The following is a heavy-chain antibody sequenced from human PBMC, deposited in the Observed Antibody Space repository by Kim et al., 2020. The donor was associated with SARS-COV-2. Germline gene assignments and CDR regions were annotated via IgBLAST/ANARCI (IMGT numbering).Heavy chain of an antibody. D-gene: IGHD2-15*01. CDR3: AKVWYCSGGSCYFPLDFDY. CDR2: ISYDGSNK. CDR1: GFTFSSYG. Sequence: GGSLRLSCAASGFTFSSYGMHWVRQAPGKGLEWVAVISYDGSNKYYADSVKGRFTISRDNSKNTLYLQMNSLRAEDTAVYYCAKVWYCSGGSCYFPLDFDYWGQGTLVTVSS. J-gene: IGHJ4*02. V-gene: IGHV3-30*18.